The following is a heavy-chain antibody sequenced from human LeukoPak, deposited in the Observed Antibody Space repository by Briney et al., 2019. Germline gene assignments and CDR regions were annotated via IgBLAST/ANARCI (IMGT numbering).Heavy chain of an antibody. Sequence: GGSLRLSCAASGFTFSSYGMHWVRQAPGKGLEWVAVISYDGSNKYYADSVKGRFTISRDNSKNTLYLQMNSLRAEDTAVYYCARGFFDWLLNDAFDIWGQGTMVTVSS. CDR1: GFTFSSYG. V-gene: IGHV3-30*03. CDR3: ARGFFDWLLNDAFDI. CDR2: ISYDGSNK. D-gene: IGHD3-9*01. J-gene: IGHJ3*02.